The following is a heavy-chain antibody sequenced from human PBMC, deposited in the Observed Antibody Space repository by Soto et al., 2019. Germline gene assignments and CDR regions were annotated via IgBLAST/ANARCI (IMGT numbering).Heavy chain of an antibody. CDR3: ARDPSGSRIAVAGQFDY. CDR1: GCTFSSYA. Sequence: SVKVSCKASGCTFSSYAISWVRQAPGQGLEWMGGIIPIFGTANYAQKFQGRVTITADKSTSTAYMELSSLRSEDTAVYYCARDPSGSRIAVAGQFDYWGQGTLVTVSS. V-gene: IGHV1-69*06. J-gene: IGHJ4*02. CDR2: IIPIFGTA. D-gene: IGHD6-19*01.